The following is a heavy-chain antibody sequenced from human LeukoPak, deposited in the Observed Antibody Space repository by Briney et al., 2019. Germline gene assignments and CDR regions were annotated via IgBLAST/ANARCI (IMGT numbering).Heavy chain of an antibody. J-gene: IGHJ3*02. CDR3: AREFITMNSADAFDI. CDR2: ISSSSSYV. V-gene: IGHV3-21*01. Sequence: GGSLRLSCAASGFTFSSYSMNWVRQAPGKGLEWVSSISSSSSYVYYADSVKGRFTISRDNAKNSLYLQMNSLRAEDTAVYYCAREFITMNSADAFDIWGQGTMVTVSS. CDR1: GFTFSSYS. D-gene: IGHD3-22*01.